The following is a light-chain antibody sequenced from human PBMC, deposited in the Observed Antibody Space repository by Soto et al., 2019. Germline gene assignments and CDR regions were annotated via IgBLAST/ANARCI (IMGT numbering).Light chain of an antibody. CDR2: DAS. V-gene: IGKV3-11*01. CDR1: QSVRSS. CDR3: QQRSNWPPEVT. J-gene: IGKJ3*01. Sequence: EIVLTQSPDTLSLSPGERATLSCRASQSVRSSLAWYQQKPGQAPRLLIYDASNRATGIPARFSGSESGTDLTLTISSLEPEDFAVYYCQQRSNWPPEVTFGPGTKVDIK.